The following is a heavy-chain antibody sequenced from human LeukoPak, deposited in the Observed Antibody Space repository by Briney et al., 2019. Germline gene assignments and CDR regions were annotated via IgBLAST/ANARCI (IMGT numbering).Heavy chain of an antibody. Sequence: GGSLRLSCAASGFTFSSYAMSWVRQAPGKGLEWVSAISGSGGSTYYADSVKGRFTISRDNSKNTLYLQMNSLRAEDTAVYYCATPKRGYSGYGWAVAGYFQHWGQGTLVTVSS. CDR2: ISGSGGST. CDR1: GFTFSSYA. CDR3: ATPKRGYSGYGWAVAGYFQH. J-gene: IGHJ1*01. D-gene: IGHD5-12*01. V-gene: IGHV3-23*01.